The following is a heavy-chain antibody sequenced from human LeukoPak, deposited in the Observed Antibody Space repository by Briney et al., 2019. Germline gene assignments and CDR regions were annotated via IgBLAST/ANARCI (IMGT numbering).Heavy chain of an antibody. Sequence: PSETLSLTCTVSGGSVSSSAYYWGWIRQPPEKGLEWIGNIYYSGSTYYNPSLKSRVTISIDTSKNQFSLKLSSVTAADTAVYYCARAEGIVATFPFDYWGQGTLVTVSS. CDR1: GGSVSSSAYY. V-gene: IGHV4-39*07. J-gene: IGHJ4*02. CDR3: ARAEGIVATFPFDY. D-gene: IGHD5-12*01. CDR2: IYYSGST.